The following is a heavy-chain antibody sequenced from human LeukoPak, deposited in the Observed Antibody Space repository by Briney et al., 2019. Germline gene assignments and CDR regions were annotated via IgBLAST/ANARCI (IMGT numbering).Heavy chain of an antibody. D-gene: IGHD3-10*01. CDR3: ARDHVLLWFGEPPGAFDI. V-gene: IGHV3-48*01. J-gene: IGHJ3*02. Sequence: GGSLRLSCAASGFTFSSYSMNWVRQAPGKGLEWVSYISSSSSTIYYADSVKGRFTISRDNAKNPLYLQMNSLRAEDTAVYYCARDHVLLWFGEPPGAFDIWGQGTMVTVSS. CDR2: ISSSSSTI. CDR1: GFTFSSYS.